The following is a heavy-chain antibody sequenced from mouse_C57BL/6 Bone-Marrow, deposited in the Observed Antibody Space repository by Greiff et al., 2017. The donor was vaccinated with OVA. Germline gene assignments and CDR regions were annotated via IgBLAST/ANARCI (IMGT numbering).Heavy chain of an antibody. CDR1: GYTFTNYW. Sequence: QVQLQQSGAELVRPGTSVKMSCKASGYTFTNYWIGWAKQRPGQGLEWIGDIYPGGGYTNYNEKFKGKATLTADKSSSTAYMQFSSLTSEDSAIYYCARSADGPYAMDYWGQGTSVTVSS. CDR3: ARSADGPYAMDY. D-gene: IGHD2-3*01. V-gene: IGHV1-63*01. J-gene: IGHJ4*01. CDR2: IYPGGGYT.